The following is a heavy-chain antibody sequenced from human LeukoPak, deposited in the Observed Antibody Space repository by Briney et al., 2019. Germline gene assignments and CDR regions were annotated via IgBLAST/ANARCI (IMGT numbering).Heavy chain of an antibody. CDR1: GYTFTSCG. CDR2: ISAYNGNT. CDR3: ARSSVVYYYYYMDV. J-gene: IGHJ6*03. D-gene: IGHD6-6*01. Sequence: ASVKVSCKASGYTFTSCGISWVRQAPGQGLEWIGWISAYNGNTNYAQKLQGRVTMTTDTSTSTAYMELRSLRSDDTAVYYCARSSVVYYYYYMDVWGKGTTVTISS. V-gene: IGHV1-18*01.